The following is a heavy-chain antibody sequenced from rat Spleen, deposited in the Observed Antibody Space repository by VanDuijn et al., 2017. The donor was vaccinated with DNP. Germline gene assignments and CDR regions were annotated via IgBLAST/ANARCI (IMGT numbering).Heavy chain of an antibody. Sequence: EVQLVESGGGLVQPGRSLKLSCTASGFTFSNFPMAWVRQAPTKGLEWVADISTSGVVTYYRDSVKGRFTISRDNTESTLYLQMDSLRSEDMATYYCARGSGTYYWYFDFWGPGTMVTVSS. CDR2: ISTSGVVT. V-gene: IGHV5-46*01. J-gene: IGHJ1*01. CDR1: GFTFSNFP. CDR3: ARGSGTYYWYFDF. D-gene: IGHD5-1*01.